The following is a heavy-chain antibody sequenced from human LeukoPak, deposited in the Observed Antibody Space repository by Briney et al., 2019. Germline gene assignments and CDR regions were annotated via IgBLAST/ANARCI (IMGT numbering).Heavy chain of an antibody. CDR3: ASSLTPPRRYCSGGSCYYYYGMDV. D-gene: IGHD2-15*01. Sequence: SVKVSCKASGYTFTSYYMHWVRQAPGQGLEWMGGIIPIFGTANYAQKFQGRVTITADESTSTAYMELSSLRSEDTAVYYCASSLTPPRRYCSGGSCYYYYGMDVWGQGTTVTVSS. J-gene: IGHJ6*02. V-gene: IGHV1-69*13. CDR2: IIPIFGTA. CDR1: GYTFTSYY.